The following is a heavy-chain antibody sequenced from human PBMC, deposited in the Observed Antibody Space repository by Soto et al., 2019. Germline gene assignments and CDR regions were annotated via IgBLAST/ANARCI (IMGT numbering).Heavy chain of an antibody. CDR3: SRGSYDVGFDF. V-gene: IGHV2-5*02. CDR1: WVSLRTSGVG. Sequence: PKLGKPPQNLTPARTLPWVSLRTSGVGVGWVRQPPGKALECLAVIFWDDDKRYSPSLQSRLTITKDTSRNQVVLTMANMDPVDTATYFCSRGSYDVGFDFWGQGTLVPVSS. D-gene: IGHD1-26*01. J-gene: IGHJ4*02. CDR2: IFWDDDK.